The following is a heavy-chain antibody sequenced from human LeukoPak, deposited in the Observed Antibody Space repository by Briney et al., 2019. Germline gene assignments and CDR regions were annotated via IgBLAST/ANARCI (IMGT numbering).Heavy chain of an antibody. Sequence: GGSLRLSCAVSGITLSNYGMSWVRQAPGKGLEWVAGISDSGGRANYADSVKGRFTISRDNPKNTLYLQMNSLRAEDTAVYFCAKRGVVIRVILVGFHKEANYFDSWGQGALVTVSS. CDR2: ISDSGGRA. CDR1: GITLSNYG. V-gene: IGHV3-23*01. CDR3: AKRGVVIRVILVGFHKEANYFDS. D-gene: IGHD3-22*01. J-gene: IGHJ4*02.